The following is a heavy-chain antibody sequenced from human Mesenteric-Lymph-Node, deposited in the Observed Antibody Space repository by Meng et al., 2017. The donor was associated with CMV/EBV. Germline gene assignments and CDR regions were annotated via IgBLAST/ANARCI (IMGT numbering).Heavy chain of an antibody. CDR2: ISSSSSYI. V-gene: IGHV3-21*06. Sequence: ETLSLTCAVSGFTFSSYSMNWVRQAPGKGLEWVSSISSSSSYIYYADSVKGRFTISRDNAKNSLYLQMNSLRADDTAVYYCARVPQTMVITHYYWGQGTLVTVSS. CDR1: GFTFSSYS. CDR3: ARVPQTMVITHYY. D-gene: IGHD4/OR15-4a*01. J-gene: IGHJ4*02.